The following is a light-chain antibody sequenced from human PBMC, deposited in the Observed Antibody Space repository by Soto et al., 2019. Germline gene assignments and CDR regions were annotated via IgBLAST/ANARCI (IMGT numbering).Light chain of an antibody. Sequence: VLTQSPGTLSLSPRERATLSCRASQRVDSTFLAWYQHKAGQAPRLLIYGASSRATGVPDRFNGGGSGTDFTLTISGLAPEDFAVYYCQHYGDSSYSFGQ. CDR3: QHYGDSSYS. CDR2: GAS. CDR1: QRVDSTF. J-gene: IGKJ2*03. V-gene: IGKV3-20*01.